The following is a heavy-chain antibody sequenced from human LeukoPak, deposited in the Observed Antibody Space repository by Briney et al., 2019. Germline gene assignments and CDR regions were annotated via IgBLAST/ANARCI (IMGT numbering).Heavy chain of an antibody. J-gene: IGHJ6*03. V-gene: IGHV4-59*12. CDR2: IYYSGST. D-gene: IGHD2-2*01. CDR3: ARSGKVPAAYYYYMDV. CDR1: GGSISSYY. Sequence: SETLSLTCTVSGGSISSYYWSWIRQPPGKGLEWIGYIYYSGSTNYNPSLKSRVTISVDTSKNQFSLKLSSVTAADTAVYYCARSGKVPAAYYYYMDVWGKGTTVTVSS.